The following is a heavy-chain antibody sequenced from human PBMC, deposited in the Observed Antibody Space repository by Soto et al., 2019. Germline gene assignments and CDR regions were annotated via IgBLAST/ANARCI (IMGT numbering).Heavy chain of an antibody. CDR3: ATHHYYGSGSYYDFFDY. J-gene: IGHJ4*02. CDR2: IYYSGST. Sequence: SETLSLTCTVSGGSISSSSYYWGWIRQPPGKGLEWIGSIYYSGSTYYNPSLKSRVTISVDTSKNQFSLKLSSVTAADTAVYYCATHHYYGSGSYYDFFDYWGQGTLVTVSS. CDR1: GGSISSSSYY. V-gene: IGHV4-39*01. D-gene: IGHD3-10*01.